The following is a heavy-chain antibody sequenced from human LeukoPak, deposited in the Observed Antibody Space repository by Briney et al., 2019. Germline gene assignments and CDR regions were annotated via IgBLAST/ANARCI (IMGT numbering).Heavy chain of an antibody. J-gene: IGHJ6*02. CDR1: GGSFSGYY. CDR2: IYYSGST. D-gene: IGHD6-19*01. Sequence: SETLSLTCAVYGGSFSGYYWSWIRQPPGKGLEWIGSIYYSGSTYYNPSLKSRVTISVDTSKNQFSLKLSSVTAADTAVYYCAGLAVAGFYYYYGMDVWGQGTTVTVSS. CDR3: AGLAVAGFYYYYGMDV. V-gene: IGHV4-34*01.